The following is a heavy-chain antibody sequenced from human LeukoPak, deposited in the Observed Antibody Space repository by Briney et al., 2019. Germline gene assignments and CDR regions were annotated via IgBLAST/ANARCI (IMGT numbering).Heavy chain of an antibody. J-gene: IGHJ4*02. CDR3: ASSSRSGFGGLDY. CDR2: INSDGSST. V-gene: IGHV3-74*01. D-gene: IGHD3-10*01. Sequence: PGGSLRLSCAASGFTFSSYWMHWVRQAPGKGLVWVSRINSDGSSTSYADSVKGRLTISRDNAKNTLYLQMNSLRAEDTAVYYCASSSRSGFGGLDYWGQGTLVSVSS. CDR1: GFTFSSYW.